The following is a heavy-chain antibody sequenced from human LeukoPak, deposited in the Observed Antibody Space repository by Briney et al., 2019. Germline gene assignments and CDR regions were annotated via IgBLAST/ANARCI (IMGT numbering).Heavy chain of an antibody. CDR1: GFTFSSYA. Sequence: GGSLRLSCAASGFTFSSYAMSWVRQAPGKGLEWVSTTSGSGGSTYDADSVKGRFTISRDNSKNMLYLQLNSLRAEDTAVYYCAKTMWYDSSGCYPSYYFDYWGQGTLVTVSS. V-gene: IGHV3-23*01. CDR3: AKTMWYDSSGCYPSYYFDY. CDR2: TSGSGGST. D-gene: IGHD3-22*01. J-gene: IGHJ4*02.